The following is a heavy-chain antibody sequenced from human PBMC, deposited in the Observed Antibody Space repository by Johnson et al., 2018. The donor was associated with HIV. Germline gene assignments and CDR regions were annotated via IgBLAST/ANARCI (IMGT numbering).Heavy chain of an antibody. CDR1: GFTFSNYW. J-gene: IGHJ3*02. Sequence: VQLVESGGGLVQPGGSLRLSCGGSGFTFSNYWVQWVRQAPGKGLVWVSRINGDGSRTSYADSVKGRFTIARDNSKNTLYLQMNSLRAEDTALYYCARVVVVVATVRVGAFDIWGQGTMVTVSS. D-gene: IGHD2-15*01. V-gene: IGHV3-74*01. CDR3: ARVVVVVATVRVGAFDI. CDR2: INGDGSRT.